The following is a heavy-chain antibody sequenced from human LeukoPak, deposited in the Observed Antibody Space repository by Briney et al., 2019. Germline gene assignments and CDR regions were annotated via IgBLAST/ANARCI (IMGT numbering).Heavy chain of an antibody. D-gene: IGHD5-18*01. J-gene: IGHJ4*02. CDR1: GFTFSSYG. CDR3: ARGGIRGYNFDY. Sequence: PGGSLRLSCAASGFTFSSYGMHWVRQAPGKGLEWVAVIWYDGSNKYYADSVKGRFTISRDNFKNTLYLQMNSLRAEDTAVYYCARGGIRGYNFDYWGQGTLVTVSS. V-gene: IGHV3-33*01. CDR2: IWYDGSNK.